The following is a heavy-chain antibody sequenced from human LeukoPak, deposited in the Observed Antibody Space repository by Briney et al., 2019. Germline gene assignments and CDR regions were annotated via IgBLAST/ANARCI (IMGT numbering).Heavy chain of an antibody. V-gene: IGHV3-30*18. CDR1: GFTFSSYG. J-gene: IGHJ3*02. CDR2: ISYDGSNK. D-gene: IGHD1-26*01. CDR3: AKTWWEPTGAFDI. Sequence: PGGSLRLSCAASGFTFSSYGMHWVRQAPGKGLEWVAVISYDGSNKYYADSVKGRFTISRDNSKNTLYLQMNSLRAEDTAVYYCAKTWWEPTGAFDIWGQGTMVTVSS.